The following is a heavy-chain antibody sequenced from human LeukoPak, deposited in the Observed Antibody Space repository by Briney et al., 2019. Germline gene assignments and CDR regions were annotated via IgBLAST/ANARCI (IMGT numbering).Heavy chain of an antibody. D-gene: IGHD6-13*01. J-gene: IGHJ4*02. V-gene: IGHV3-9*03. Sequence: AGGSLRLSCAASGFTFDDYAMHWVRQAPGKGLEWVSGISWNSGSIGYADSVKGGFTISRDNAKNSLYLQMNSLRAEDMALYYCAKSMYSSSWYSVSFDYWGQGTLVTVSS. CDR3: AKSMYSSSWYSVSFDY. CDR2: ISWNSGSI. CDR1: GFTFDDYA.